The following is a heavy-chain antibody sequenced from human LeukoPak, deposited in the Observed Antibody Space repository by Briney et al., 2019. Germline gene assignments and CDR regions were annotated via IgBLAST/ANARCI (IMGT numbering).Heavy chain of an antibody. Sequence: GGSLRLSCAASGFTFSDYYMSWIGPAPGKGLEWCSYISSSGSTIYYADSVKGRFTISRDNAKNSLYLQMNSLRAEDTAVYYCARDGNVWGKGENWFDPWGQGTLVTVSS. J-gene: IGHJ5*02. CDR3: ARDGNVWGKGENWFDP. CDR1: GFTFSDYY. V-gene: IGHV3-11*01. D-gene: IGHD7-27*01. CDR2: ISSSGSTI.